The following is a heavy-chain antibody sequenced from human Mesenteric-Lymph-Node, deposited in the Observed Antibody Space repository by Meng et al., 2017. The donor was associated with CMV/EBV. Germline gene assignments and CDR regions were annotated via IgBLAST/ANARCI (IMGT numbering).Heavy chain of an antibody. D-gene: IGHD5-18*01. J-gene: IGHJ4*02. Sequence: GESLKISCEVSGFTFSSYGMNWVRQAPGKGLEWVSYISSSTIYYADSMKGRFTTSRDNAKNSLYLQMNSLRAEDTAVYYCARGPLTAYDYWGQGTLVTVSS. CDR2: ISSSTI. CDR3: ARGPLTAYDY. V-gene: IGHV3-48*03. CDR1: GFTFSSYG.